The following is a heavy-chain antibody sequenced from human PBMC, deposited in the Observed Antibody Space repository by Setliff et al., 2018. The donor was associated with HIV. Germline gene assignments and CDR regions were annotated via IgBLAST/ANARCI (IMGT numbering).Heavy chain of an antibody. CDR3: ARRFYTLLSGYYTDL. CDR2: INPAGGRP. J-gene: IGHJ4*02. V-gene: IGHV1-46*01. CDR1: GYTFTSYG. Sequence: ASVKVSCKASGYTFTSYGITWVRQAPGQGLEWMGVINPAGGRPTYAQKFQGRVTMTRDKSTSTVHMELTSLTSDDTAVYYCARRFYTLLSGYYTDLWGQGTPVTVSS. D-gene: IGHD3-3*01.